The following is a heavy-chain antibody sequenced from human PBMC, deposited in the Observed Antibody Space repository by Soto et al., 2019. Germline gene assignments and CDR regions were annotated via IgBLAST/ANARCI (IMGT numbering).Heavy chain of an antibody. CDR3: ARVSTYYFDSSGSYTSDY. V-gene: IGHV4-61*01. D-gene: IGHD3-22*01. CDR2: VFFSGST. CDR1: GASVGSGSFY. J-gene: IGHJ4*02. Sequence: SETLSLTCTVSGASVGSGSFYWSWIRQPPGKGLEWIGYVFFSGSTNYNPSLKSRVTISIDTSKNQFSLKLISVTAADTAVYYYARVSTYYFDSSGSYTSDYWGQGTLVTVSS.